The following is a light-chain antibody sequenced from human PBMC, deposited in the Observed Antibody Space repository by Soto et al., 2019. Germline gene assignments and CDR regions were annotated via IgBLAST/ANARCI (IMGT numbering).Light chain of an antibody. CDR3: QQYNNWPPST. CDR1: QSVGSR. V-gene: IGKV3-15*01. J-gene: IGKJ2*01. CDR2: GAS. Sequence: DIVMTQSPATLSVSPGERVTLSCRASQSVGSRVAWYQQKTGQAPRLLIYGASTRATGIPARFSGSGSGTEFTLTISSLQSEDFAVYFCQQYNNWPPSTFGQGTMLEIE.